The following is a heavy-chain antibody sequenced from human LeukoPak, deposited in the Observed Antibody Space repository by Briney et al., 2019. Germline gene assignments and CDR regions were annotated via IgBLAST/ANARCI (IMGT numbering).Heavy chain of an antibody. CDR3: ARDRGDYRLIYWYFDL. D-gene: IGHD4-17*01. V-gene: IGHV3-15*01. CDR1: GFTFSNAW. CDR2: IKSKTDGGTT. Sequence: GGSLRLSCAASGFTFSNAWMSWVRQAPGKGLEWVGRIKSKTDGGTTDYAAPVKGRFTISRDNSKNTLYLQMNSLRAEDTAVYYCARDRGDYRLIYWYFDLWGRGTLVTVSS. J-gene: IGHJ2*01.